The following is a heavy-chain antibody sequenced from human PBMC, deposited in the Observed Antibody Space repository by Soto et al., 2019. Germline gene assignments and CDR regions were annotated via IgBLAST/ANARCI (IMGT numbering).Heavy chain of an antibody. CDR3: ASTRFLEWTHYYYYGMDV. CDR2: IIPIFGTA. CDR1: GGTFISYA. Sequence: ASVKVSCKASGGTFISYAISWVRQAPGQGLEWMGGIIPIFGTANYAQKFQGRVTITADESTSTAYMELSSLRSEDTAVYYCASTRFLEWTHYYYYGMDVWGQGTTVTVSS. D-gene: IGHD3-3*01. V-gene: IGHV1-69*13. J-gene: IGHJ6*02.